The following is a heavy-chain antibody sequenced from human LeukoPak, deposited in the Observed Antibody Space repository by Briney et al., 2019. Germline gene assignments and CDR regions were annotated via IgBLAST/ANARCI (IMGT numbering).Heavy chain of an antibody. V-gene: IGHV3-23*01. CDR1: GFTFNSYA. D-gene: IGHD6-19*01. J-gene: IGHJ4*02. CDR2: IFGSGGSA. Sequence: PGGSLRLSCAVSGFTFNSYAMYWVRQAPGKGLEWVSGIFGSGGSAHYADSVKGRFTISRDNSKNTVYLQMDSLRVEDTAVYYCGKTTTGYSSGRYPGWPVDYWGQGTLVTVSS. CDR3: GKTTTGYSSGRYPGWPVDY.